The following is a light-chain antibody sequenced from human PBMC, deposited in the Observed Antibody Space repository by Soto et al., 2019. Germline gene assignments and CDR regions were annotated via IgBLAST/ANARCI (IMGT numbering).Light chain of an antibody. Sequence: EIVLTQSPATLSLSPGERATLSCRASQSVRSHLALYQQKPGQAPRLLIYDASNRATGIPARFSGSGSGTDFTLTISSLEPEDFAVYYCHQRNSWPLTFGGGTKVEIK. CDR2: DAS. CDR1: QSVRSH. CDR3: HQRNSWPLT. V-gene: IGKV3-11*01. J-gene: IGKJ4*01.